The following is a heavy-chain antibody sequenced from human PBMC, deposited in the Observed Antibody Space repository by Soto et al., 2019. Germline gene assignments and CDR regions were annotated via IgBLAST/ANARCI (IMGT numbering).Heavy chain of an antibody. D-gene: IGHD6-13*01. J-gene: IGHJ5*02. CDR2: INQDGSEK. CDR1: RFTFSKSW. V-gene: IGHV3-7*01. CDR3: SRPYSSSRYFDP. Sequence: GGSLRLSCVASRFTFSKSWMNWVRQAPGKGLQWVANINQDGSEKSYVDSVKGRFTISRDNARNSLFLQMDSLGVDDTAVYFCSRPYSSSRYFDPRGQGTLVTVSS.